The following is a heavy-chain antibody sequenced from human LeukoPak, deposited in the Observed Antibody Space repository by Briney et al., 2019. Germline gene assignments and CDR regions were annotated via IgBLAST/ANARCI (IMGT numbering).Heavy chain of an antibody. V-gene: IGHV3-23*01. D-gene: IGHD1-26*01. Sequence: HAGGSLRLSCVASGFTFSNYAMSWVRLAPGRGLELVSVISGSGITTFYADSVKGRFTISRDNSKNTLYLQMSSLRAEDTAVYYCAKERREQSRDNYFDYWGQGTLVTVSS. CDR2: ISGSGITT. CDR3: AKERREQSRDNYFDY. J-gene: IGHJ4*02. CDR1: GFTFSNYA.